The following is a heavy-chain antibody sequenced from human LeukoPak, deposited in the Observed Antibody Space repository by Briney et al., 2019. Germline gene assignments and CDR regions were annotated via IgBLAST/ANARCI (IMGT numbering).Heavy chain of an antibody. Sequence: GGSLRLSCAASGFTFSSYGMHWVRQAPGKGLEWVAVISYDGSNKYYADSVKGRFTISRDNSKNTLYLQMNSLRAEDTAVYYCAKEAAAVIYFQHWGQGTLVTVSS. CDR1: GFTFSSYG. V-gene: IGHV3-30*18. CDR3: AKEAAAVIYFQH. D-gene: IGHD6-13*01. CDR2: ISYDGSNK. J-gene: IGHJ1*01.